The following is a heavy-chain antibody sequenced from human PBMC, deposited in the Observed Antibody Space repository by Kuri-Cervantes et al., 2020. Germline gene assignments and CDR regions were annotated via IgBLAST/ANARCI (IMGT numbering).Heavy chain of an antibody. Sequence: ESLKISCTVSGGSISSYYWSWIRQPPGKGLEWIGYIYYSGSTNYNPSLKSRVTISVDTSKNQFSLKLSSVTAADTAVYYCARGAGSSGWYLQWFDPWGQGTLVTVSS. D-gene: IGHD6-19*01. CDR2: IYYSGST. J-gene: IGHJ5*02. CDR3: ARGAGSSGWYLQWFDP. CDR1: GGSISSYY. V-gene: IGHV4-59*01.